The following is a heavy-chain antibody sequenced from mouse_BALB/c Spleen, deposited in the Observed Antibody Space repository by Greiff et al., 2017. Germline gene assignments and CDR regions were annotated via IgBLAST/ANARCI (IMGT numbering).Heavy chain of an antibody. CDR2: IRLKSDNYAT. CDR3: TAGKGWYFDV. Sequence: EVKVEESGGGLVQPGGSMKLSCVASGFTFSSYWMSWVRQSPEKGLEWVAEIRLKSDNYATHYAESVKGKFTISRDDSKSRLYLQMNSLRAEDTGIYYGTAGKGWYFDVWGAGTTVTVSS. D-gene: IGHD2-1*01. CDR1: GFTFSSYW. V-gene: IGHV6-6*02. J-gene: IGHJ1*01.